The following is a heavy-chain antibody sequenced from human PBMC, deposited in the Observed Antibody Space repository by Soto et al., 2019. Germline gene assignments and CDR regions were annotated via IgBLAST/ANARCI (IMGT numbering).Heavy chain of an antibody. CDR2: IYYSGST. V-gene: IGHV4-31*03. J-gene: IGHJ4*02. D-gene: IGHD1-26*01. CDR1: GGSISSSSYY. Sequence: LSLTCTVSGGSISSSSYYWGWIRQPPGKGLEWIGHIYYSGSTYYNPSLKSRVSISVDTSKNQFSLKLTSVTAADTAVYYCARVARGRVVGATPPCFDYWGQGTLVTVSS. CDR3: ARVARGRVVGATPPCFDY.